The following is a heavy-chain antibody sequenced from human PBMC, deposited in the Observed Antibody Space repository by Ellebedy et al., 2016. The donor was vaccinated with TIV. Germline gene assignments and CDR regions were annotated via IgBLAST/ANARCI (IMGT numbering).Heavy chain of an antibody. CDR3: ARISSGRSFYGMDV. Sequence: GEPLKISXAASGFSSSDYYTSWIRQAPGKGLERVSYISDSGSMIHYADSVKGRFTISRDNSKNSLYLQMNNLRAEDTAVYYCARISSGRSFYGMDVWGQGTTVTVSS. CDR2: ISDSGSMI. J-gene: IGHJ6*02. CDR1: GFSSSDYY. D-gene: IGHD6-19*01. V-gene: IGHV3-11*01.